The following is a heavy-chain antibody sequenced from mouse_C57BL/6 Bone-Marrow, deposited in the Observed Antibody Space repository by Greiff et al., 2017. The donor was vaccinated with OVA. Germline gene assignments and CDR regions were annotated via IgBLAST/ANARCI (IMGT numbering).Heavy chain of an antibody. CDR2: INYDGSST. Sequence: EVMLVESEGGLVQPGSSMKLSCTASGFTFSDYYMAWVRQVPEKGLEWVANINYDGSSTYYLDSLKSRFIISRDNAKNILYLQMSSLKSEDTATYYCAREELGRMFAYWGQGTLVTVSA. J-gene: IGHJ3*01. CDR1: GFTFSDYY. V-gene: IGHV5-16*01. D-gene: IGHD4-1*01. CDR3: AREELGRMFAY.